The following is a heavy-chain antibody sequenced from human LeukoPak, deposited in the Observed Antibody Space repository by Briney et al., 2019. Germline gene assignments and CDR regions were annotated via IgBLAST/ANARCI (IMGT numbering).Heavy chain of an antibody. J-gene: IGHJ4*02. CDR3: AREAYDSGNYYSDY. D-gene: IGHD3-10*01. Sequence: PGGSLRLSCAASGFSFSSYWMHWVRQVPGKGLVWVSRIHKARTITAYADSVQGRLTISRDNAKNPLYLQMNSLIAEDTAVYYCAREAYDSGNYYSDYWGQGILVTVSA. V-gene: IGHV3-74*01. CDR1: GFSFSSYW. CDR2: IHKARTIT.